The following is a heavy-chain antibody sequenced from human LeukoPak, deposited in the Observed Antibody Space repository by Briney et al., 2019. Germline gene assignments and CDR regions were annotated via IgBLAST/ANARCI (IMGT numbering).Heavy chain of an antibody. V-gene: IGHV3-21*01. J-gene: IGHJ4*02. CDR3: AKSHGYSYGFDY. CDR1: GFTFSTYN. Sequence: GGSLRLSCAASGFTFSTYNVNWVRQAPGKGLEWVSSISGSSSYIYYADSVKGRFTISRDNSKNTLYLQMNSLRAEDTAVYYCAKSHGYSYGFDYWGQGTLVTVSS. CDR2: ISGSSSYI. D-gene: IGHD5-18*01.